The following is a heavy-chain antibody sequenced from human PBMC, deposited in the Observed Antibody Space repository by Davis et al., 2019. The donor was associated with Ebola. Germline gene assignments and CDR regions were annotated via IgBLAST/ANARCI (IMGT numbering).Heavy chain of an antibody. J-gene: IGHJ5*02. V-gene: IGHV3-74*01. D-gene: IGHD4-17*01. CDR3: ARPATVTTFPDNWFDP. Sequence: HTGGSLRLSCAASGFTFSSYWMHWVRQAPGKGLVWVSRINSDGSSTNYADSVKGRFTISRDNAKNSLYLQMNSLRDEDTAVYYCARPATVTTFPDNWFDPWGQGTLVTVSS. CDR2: INSDGSST. CDR1: GFTFSSYW.